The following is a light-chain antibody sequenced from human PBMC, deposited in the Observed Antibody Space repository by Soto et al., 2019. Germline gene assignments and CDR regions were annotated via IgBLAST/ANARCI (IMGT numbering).Light chain of an antibody. V-gene: IGLV1-47*02. CDR3: AAWDDSLSGV. CDR2: SNN. J-gene: IGLJ3*02. CDR1: SSNIGSNY. Sequence: QLVLTQPPSASGTPGQRVTISCSGSSSNIGSNYVYWYQQLPGTAPKLLIYSNNQRPSGVPDRFSGSKSGTSASLAISGLRSEDEDDYYCAAWDDSLSGVFGGGTKVTVL.